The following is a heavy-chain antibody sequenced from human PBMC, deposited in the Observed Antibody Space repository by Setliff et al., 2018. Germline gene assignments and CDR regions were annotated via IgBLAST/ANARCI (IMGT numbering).Heavy chain of an antibody. CDR1: GFSFSNYG. CDR2: ISTSSGTR. D-gene: IGHD6-25*01. CDR3: AKSGQTSPYYYYYLDV. J-gene: IGHJ6*03. Sequence: GSLRLSCAASGFSFSNYGMTWVRQAPGKGLEWISYISTSSGTRYYADSVKGRFTISRDNARNSLYLQMQSLRAEDTAVYYCAKSGQTSPYYYYYLDVWGKGTTVTVSS. V-gene: IGHV3-48*04.